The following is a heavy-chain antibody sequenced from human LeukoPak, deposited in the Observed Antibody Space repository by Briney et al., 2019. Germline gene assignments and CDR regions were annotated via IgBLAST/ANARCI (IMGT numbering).Heavy chain of an antibody. CDR1: GTSFSAYY. J-gene: IGHJ4*02. CDR3: ARMTTGHDF. Sequence: KPSETLSLTCAVSGTSFSAYYWRWIRQPPGKGLEWIGEVNHSGYTNDNPSLKSRVTISVDTSKNQFSLRLRSVTAADTAVYFCARMTTGHDFWGQGTLVTVSS. V-gene: IGHV4-34*01. D-gene: IGHD4-17*01. CDR2: VNHSGYT.